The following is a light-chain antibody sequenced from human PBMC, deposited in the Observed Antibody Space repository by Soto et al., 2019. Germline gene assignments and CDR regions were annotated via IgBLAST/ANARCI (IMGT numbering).Light chain of an antibody. CDR2: GAS. CDR3: QQYGSSPPIT. V-gene: IGKV3-20*01. J-gene: IGKJ5*01. Sequence: IVLPQSPGTLSFSPGERATVSCRASQSVSSSYLAWYQQKPGQAPRLLIYGASSRATGIPDRFSGSGSGTDFTLTISRLEPEDFAVYYCQQYGSSPPITFGQGARLEIK. CDR1: QSVSSSY.